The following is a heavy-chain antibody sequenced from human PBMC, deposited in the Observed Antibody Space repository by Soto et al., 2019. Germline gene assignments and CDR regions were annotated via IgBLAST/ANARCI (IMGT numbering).Heavy chain of an antibody. CDR1: GYTFTSYA. V-gene: IGHV1-3*01. CDR2: INAGNGNT. Sequence: ASVKVSCKASGYTFTSYAMHCVRQAPGQRLEWMGWINAGNGNTKYSQKFQGRVTITRDTSASTAYMELSSLRSEDTAVYYCARVTGWYFPDYWGQGTLVTVSS. J-gene: IGHJ4*02. D-gene: IGHD6-19*01. CDR3: ARVTGWYFPDY.